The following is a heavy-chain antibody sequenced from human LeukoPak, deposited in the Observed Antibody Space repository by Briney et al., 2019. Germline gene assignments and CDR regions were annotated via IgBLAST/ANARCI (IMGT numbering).Heavy chain of an antibody. CDR3: ARGRVSSSTWYSTYYYYFYMDV. D-gene: IGHD4-11*01. V-gene: IGHV4-59*01. Sequence: SETLSLTCSVSDDSITMYYWTWIRQPPGKGLEWIGYVDHTGSTNFNPSLNGRVSISRDTSKNLFSLRLRSVTAADTAVYFCARGRVSSSTWYSTYYYYFYMDVWGKGTTVTVSS. J-gene: IGHJ6*03. CDR2: VDHTGST. CDR1: DDSITMYY.